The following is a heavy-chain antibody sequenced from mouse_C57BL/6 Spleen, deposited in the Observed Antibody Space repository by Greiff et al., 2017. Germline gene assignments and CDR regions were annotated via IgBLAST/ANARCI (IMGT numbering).Heavy chain of an antibody. CDR1: GYTFTSYW. CDR3: ARGDKDYYAMDY. V-gene: IGHV1-53*01. Sequence: QVHVKQPGTELVKPGAPVKLSCKASGYTFTSYWMHWVKQRPGQGLEWIGNINPSNGGTNYNEKFKSKATLTVDKSSSTAYMQLSSLTSEDSAVYYCARGDKDYYAMDYWGQGTSVTVSS. J-gene: IGHJ4*01. CDR2: INPSNGGT.